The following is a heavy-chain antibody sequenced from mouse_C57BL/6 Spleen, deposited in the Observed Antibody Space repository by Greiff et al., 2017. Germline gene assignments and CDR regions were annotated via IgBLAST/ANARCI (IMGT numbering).Heavy chain of an antibody. V-gene: IGHV1-61*01. J-gene: IGHJ3*01. CDR2: IYPSDSET. CDR1: GYTFTSYW. CDR3: ARSPAYYSNYKGFAY. D-gene: IGHD2-5*01. Sequence: QVQLQQPGAELVRPGSSVKLSCKASGYTFTSYWMDWVKQRPGQGLEWIGNIYPSDSETHYNQKFKDKATLTVDKSSSTAYMQLSSLTSEDSAVYYCARSPAYYSNYKGFAYWGQGTLVTVSA.